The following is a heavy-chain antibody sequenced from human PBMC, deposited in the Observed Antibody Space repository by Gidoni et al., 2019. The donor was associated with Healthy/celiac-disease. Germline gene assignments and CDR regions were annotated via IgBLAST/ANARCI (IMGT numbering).Heavy chain of an antibody. J-gene: IGHJ4*02. CDR3: TAVPRGSGSFDY. Sequence: EVQLVESGGGLVKPGGSLRLSCAASGFTFSNAWMSWVRQAPGKGLEWVGRIKSKTDGGTTDYAAPVKGRFTISRDDSKNTLYLQMNSLKTEDTAVYYCTAVPRGSGSFDYWGQGTLVTVSS. CDR1: GFTFSNAW. V-gene: IGHV3-15*01. D-gene: IGHD3-10*01. CDR2: IKSKTDGGTT.